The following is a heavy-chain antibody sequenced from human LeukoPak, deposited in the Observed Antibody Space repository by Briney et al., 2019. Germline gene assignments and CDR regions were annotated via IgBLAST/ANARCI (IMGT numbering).Heavy chain of an antibody. D-gene: IGHD2-2*01. J-gene: IGHJ3*02. CDR2: ISSSSSYI. CDR1: GLTFSSYS. CDR3: ARDGVVVPVNDAFDI. Sequence: SGGSPRLSCAASGLTFSSYSMNWVRQAPGKGLEWVSSISSSSSYIYYADSVKGRFTISRDNAKNSLYLQMNSLRAEDTAVYYCARDGVVVPVNDAFDIWGQGTMVTVSS. V-gene: IGHV3-21*01.